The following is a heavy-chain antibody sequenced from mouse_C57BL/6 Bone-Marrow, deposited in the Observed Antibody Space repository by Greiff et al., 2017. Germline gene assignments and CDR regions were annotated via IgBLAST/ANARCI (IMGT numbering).Heavy chain of an antibody. J-gene: IGHJ4*01. Sequence: VQLKESGAELVRPGASVKLSCKASGYTFTDYYINWEKQRPGQGLEWIARIYPGSGNTYYNEKFKGKATLTAEKSSSTAYMQLSSLTSEDSAVYFCAREDAMDYWGQGTSVTVSS. V-gene: IGHV1-76*01. CDR1: GYTFTDYY. CDR3: AREDAMDY. CDR2: IYPGSGNT.